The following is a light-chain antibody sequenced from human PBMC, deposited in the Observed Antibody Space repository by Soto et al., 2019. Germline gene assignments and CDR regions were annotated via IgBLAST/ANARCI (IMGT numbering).Light chain of an antibody. CDR3: SSYTSSSSVGVV. CDR2: DVS. Sequence: QSALTQPASVSGSPGQSITISCTGTSRDVGGYKYVYWYQHHPGKDPKLMIFDVSNRPSGVSDRFSGSKSGNTASLTISGLQAEDEADYYCSSYTSSSSVGVVFGGGTKVTVL. J-gene: IGLJ2*01. CDR1: SRDVGGYKY. V-gene: IGLV2-14*03.